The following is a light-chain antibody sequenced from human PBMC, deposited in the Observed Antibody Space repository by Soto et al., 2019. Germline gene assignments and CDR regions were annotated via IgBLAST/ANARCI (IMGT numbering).Light chain of an antibody. V-gene: IGLV1-47*01. CDR1: SSNIGSNY. CDR3: AAWDDSVVV. Sequence: QSVLTQPPSASGTPGQRVTISCSGSSSNIGSNYVYWYQQLPGTAPKLLIYRNNQRPSGVPDRFSGSRSGTSASLAISGLRSEDEADYYCAAWDDSVVVFGGGIKVTVL. CDR2: RNN. J-gene: IGLJ2*01.